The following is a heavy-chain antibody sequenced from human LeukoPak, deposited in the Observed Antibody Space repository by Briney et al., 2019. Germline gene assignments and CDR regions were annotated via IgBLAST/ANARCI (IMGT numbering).Heavy chain of an antibody. D-gene: IGHD4-17*01. CDR2: IKQDGSEK. CDR1: GFTFSSYW. J-gene: IGHJ6*02. Sequence: GGSLRLSCAASGFTFSSYWMSWVRQAPGKGLEWVANIKQDGSEKYYVDSVKGRFTISRDNAKNSLYLQMNSLRAEDTAVYYCARDQWRTTVTTRLNYYYYGMDVWGQGTTVTVSS. CDR3: ARDQWRTTVTTRLNYYYYGMDV. V-gene: IGHV3-7*01.